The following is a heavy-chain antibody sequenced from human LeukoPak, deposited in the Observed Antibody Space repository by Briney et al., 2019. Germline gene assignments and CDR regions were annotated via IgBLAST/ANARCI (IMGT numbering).Heavy chain of an antibody. CDR1: GFTFSSYA. Sequence: PGRSLRLSGAASGFTFSSYAMHWVRQAPGKGLEWVAVISYDGSNKYYADSVKGRFTISRDNSKNTLYLQRNSLRAEDTAVYYCARDYGGTQDYWGQGTLVTVSS. D-gene: IGHD3-16*01. J-gene: IGHJ4*02. CDR3: ARDYGGTQDY. CDR2: ISYDGSNK. V-gene: IGHV3-30-3*01.